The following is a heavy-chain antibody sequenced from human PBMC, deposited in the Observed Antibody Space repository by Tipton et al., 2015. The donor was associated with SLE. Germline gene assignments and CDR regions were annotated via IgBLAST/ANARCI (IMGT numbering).Heavy chain of an antibody. CDR2: IYTSGST. J-gene: IGHJ4*02. CDR3: ARVLGGLGLFDY. Sequence: TLSLTCTVSGGSISSGSYYWSWIRQPAGKGLEWIGRIYTSGSTNYNPSLKSRVTISVDTSKNQFSLKLSSVTAADTAVYYCARVLGGLGLFDYWGQGTLVTVSS. V-gene: IGHV4-61*02. CDR1: GGSISSGSYY. D-gene: IGHD2-15*01.